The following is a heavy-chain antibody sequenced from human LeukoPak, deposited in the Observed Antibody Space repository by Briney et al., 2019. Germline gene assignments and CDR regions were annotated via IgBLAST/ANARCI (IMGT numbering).Heavy chain of an antibody. D-gene: IGHD3-16*02. Sequence: PGGSLRLSCAVSGFTLSSYWMSCVRQAPGRVLEWVANIKTDGSEKNYVDSVKGRFTISRDNAKNSLYLQMNSLRAEDTAVYYCAGVYEYVWGSYRFRVPDYWGQGTLVTDSS. CDR1: GFTLSSYW. CDR2: IKTDGSEK. CDR3: AGVYEYVWGSYRFRVPDY. V-gene: IGHV3-7*04. J-gene: IGHJ4*02.